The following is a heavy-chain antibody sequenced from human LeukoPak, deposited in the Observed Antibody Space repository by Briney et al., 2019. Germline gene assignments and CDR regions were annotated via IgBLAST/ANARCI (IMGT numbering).Heavy chain of an antibody. D-gene: IGHD3-10*01. CDR1: GFTFSSYG. CDR2: ISYDGSSK. CDR3: AKDGRGWFGELLDY. J-gene: IGHJ4*02. Sequence: PGGSLRLSCAASGFTFSSYGMHWVRQAPGKGLEWVAFISYDGSSKYYADSVKGRFTISRDNSKNTLYLQMNSLRAEDTAVYYCAKDGRGWFGELLDYWGQGTLVTVSS. V-gene: IGHV3-30*18.